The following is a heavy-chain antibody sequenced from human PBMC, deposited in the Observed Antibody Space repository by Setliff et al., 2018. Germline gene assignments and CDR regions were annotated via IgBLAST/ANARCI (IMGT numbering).Heavy chain of an antibody. J-gene: IGHJ4*02. CDR1: GGSLSGAS. V-gene: IGHV4-61*08. CDR3: AKGGTYRYFDY. Sequence: SETLSLTCNVSGGSLSGASIVTWIRQPPGKGLEFIGYVFYSGATKYDPSLKSRVTMSVDTSKNQFSLKLRSVTAADTAMYYCAKGGTYRYFDYWGQGTLVTVSS. CDR2: VFYSGAT.